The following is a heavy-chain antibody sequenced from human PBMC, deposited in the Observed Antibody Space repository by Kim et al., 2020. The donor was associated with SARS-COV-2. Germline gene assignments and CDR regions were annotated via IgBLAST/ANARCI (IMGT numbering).Heavy chain of an antibody. CDR3: ARWSGSANYYQYGMDV. J-gene: IGHJ6*02. CDR2: ISAYSGHT. Sequence: SVKVSCKASGYTFTNYAVIWVRQAPAQGLEYMGWISAYSGHTNYAQKLQGRVTMTQDTSTSTAYMELRSLTSDDTAVYYCARWSGSANYYQYGMDVWGQGATVTVS. CDR1: GYTFTNYA. V-gene: IGHV1-18*01. D-gene: IGHD3-3*01.